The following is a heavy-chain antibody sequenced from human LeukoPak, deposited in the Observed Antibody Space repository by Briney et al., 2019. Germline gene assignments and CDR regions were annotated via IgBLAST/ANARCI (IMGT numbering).Heavy chain of an antibody. CDR2: ISGSGGSS. CDR1: GFTFSNYA. D-gene: IGHD2-21*02. V-gene: IGHV3-23*01. J-gene: IGHJ4*02. CDR3: AKTVGVTAFDS. Sequence: GGSLRVSCAASGFTFSNYAMRWFRQAPEKGLEWVSAISGSGGSSYYADSVKGRFTISRDNSENTLYLQMDTLRAEDTAVYYCAKTVGVTAFDSWGQGTLVTVSS.